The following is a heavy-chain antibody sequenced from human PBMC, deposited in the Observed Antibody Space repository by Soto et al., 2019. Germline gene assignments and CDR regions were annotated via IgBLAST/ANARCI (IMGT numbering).Heavy chain of an antibody. CDR2: IYYSGST. D-gene: IGHD6-19*01. CDR1: GGSISSGGYY. V-gene: IGHV4-31*03. Sequence: SETLSLTCTVSGGSISSGGYYWSWIRQHPGKGLEWIGYIYYSGSTYYNPSLKSRVTISVDTSKNQFSLKLSSVTAADTAVYYCERGPVAHFDYWGQGTLVTVSS. CDR3: ERGPVAHFDY. J-gene: IGHJ4*02.